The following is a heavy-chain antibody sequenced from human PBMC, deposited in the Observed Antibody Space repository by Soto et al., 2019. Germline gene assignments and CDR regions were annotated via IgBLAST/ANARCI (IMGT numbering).Heavy chain of an antibody. Sequence: VQLVQSGAEVKKPGSSVKVSCKVSGGTFRSFVIDWVRQAPGKRLEWLGGIIPIFGTTNYAEKFRGRVSMTADESTSTAYMELSSLTSDDTAVYFCARPRGGYGQNNFFDPWGQGTLVTVSS. D-gene: IGHD3-10*01. J-gene: IGHJ5*02. CDR3: ARPRGGYGQNNFFDP. V-gene: IGHV1-69*01. CDR1: GGTFRSFV. CDR2: IIPIFGTT.